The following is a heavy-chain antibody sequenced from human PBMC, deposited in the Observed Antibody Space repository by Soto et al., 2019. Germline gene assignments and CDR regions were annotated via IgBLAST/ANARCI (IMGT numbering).Heavy chain of an antibody. CDR3: ARVGYSSTGTTLHFHGLDV. J-gene: IGHJ6*02. Sequence: ASVGPCKTSGYNFTSHYIHWVRQAPGQRLESMGIIYPRGGSTIYAQKFQGKVTMTRDTSTHTLYMELSSLRSEDTAIYYCARVGYSSTGTTLHFHGLDVWGQGTTVTVSS. V-gene: IGHV1-46*01. D-gene: IGHD3-22*01. CDR1: GYNFTSHY. CDR2: IYPRGGST.